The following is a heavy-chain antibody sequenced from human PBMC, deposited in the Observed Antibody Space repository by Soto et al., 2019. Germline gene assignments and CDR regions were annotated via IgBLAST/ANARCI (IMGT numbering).Heavy chain of an antibody. CDR1: GGSFSGFY. Sequence: SETLSLTCAVYGGSFSGFYWSWIRQPPGRGLEWIGEINQSGSTNYNPSLESRVAISVDTSRNQFSLRLSSVTAADTAVYYCAKGTWEARFDPWGQGTLVTVSS. D-gene: IGHD1-26*01. J-gene: IGHJ5*02. CDR3: AKGTWEARFDP. CDR2: INQSGST. V-gene: IGHV4-34*01.